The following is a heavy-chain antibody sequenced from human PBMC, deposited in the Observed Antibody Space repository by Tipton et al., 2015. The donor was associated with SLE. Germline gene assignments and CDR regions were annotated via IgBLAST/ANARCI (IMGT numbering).Heavy chain of an antibody. D-gene: IGHD1-26*01. CDR3: VKAGWELRDMDY. Sequence: QSGAEVKKPGSSVKVSCKASGGTFSSYAISWVRQAPGQGLEWMGGIIPIFGTANYAQKFQGRVTITADKSTSTAYMELSSLRAEDTAVYYCVKAGWELRDMDYWGQGTLVTVSS. J-gene: IGHJ4*02. CDR1: GGTFSSYA. CDR2: IIPIFGTA. V-gene: IGHV1-69*06.